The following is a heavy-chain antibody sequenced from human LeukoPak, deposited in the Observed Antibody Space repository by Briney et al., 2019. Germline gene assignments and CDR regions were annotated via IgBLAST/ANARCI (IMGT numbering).Heavy chain of an antibody. D-gene: IGHD2-2*01. CDR3: ARSIRGCSSSPCYEDY. J-gene: IGHJ4*02. CDR1: GYTFTDYY. Sequence: GASVKVSCKASGYTFTDYYIHWVRQAPGQGLEWMGMINPSGGSTSYAQKFQGRVTMTRDTSTSTVYMDLNSLRSEDTAVYFCARSIRGCSSSPCYEDYWGQGTLVTVSS. V-gene: IGHV1-46*01. CDR2: INPSGGST.